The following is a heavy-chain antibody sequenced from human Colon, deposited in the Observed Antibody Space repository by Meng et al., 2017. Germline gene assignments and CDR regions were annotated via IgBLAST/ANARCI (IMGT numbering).Heavy chain of an antibody. CDR3: ARLRGSYCLDY. J-gene: IGHJ4*02. CDR1: GFTFSSYG. Sequence: GGSLRLSCAASGFTFSSYGMTWVRQAPGKGLEWVANIKQDGSEKYYVDSVKGRFTISRDNAKNSLYLQMNSLGAEDTAVYYCARLRGSYCLDYWGQRTLVTVSS. CDR2: IKQDGSEK. D-gene: IGHD1-26*01. V-gene: IGHV3-7*01.